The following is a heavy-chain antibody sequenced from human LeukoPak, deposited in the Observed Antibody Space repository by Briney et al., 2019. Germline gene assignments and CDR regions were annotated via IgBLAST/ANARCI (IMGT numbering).Heavy chain of an antibody. D-gene: IGHD3-22*01. J-gene: IGHJ6*02. V-gene: IGHV3-9*01. CDR1: GFTFDDYA. Sequence: PGRSLRLSCAASGFTFDDYAMHRVRQAPGKGLEWVSRISWNSGSIGYADSVKGRFTISRDNAKNSLYLQMNSLRAEDTALYYCAKDRVVINGGHPGQSGMDVWGQGTTVTVSS. CDR3: AKDRVVINGGHPGQSGMDV. CDR2: ISWNSGSI.